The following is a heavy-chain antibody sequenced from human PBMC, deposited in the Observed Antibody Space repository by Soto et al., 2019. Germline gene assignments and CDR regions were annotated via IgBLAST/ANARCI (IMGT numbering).Heavy chain of an antibody. Sequence: QVQLVESGGGVVQPRRSLRLSCAASGFTFSSYGMHWVRQAPGKGLEWVAVISYDGSNKYYADSVKGRFTIPRDNSKNTLYLQMNSLRAEDTAVYYCAQGVKVWGQGPTVTVSS. J-gene: IGHJ6*02. CDR2: ISYDGSNK. CDR1: GFTFSSYG. D-gene: IGHD6-13*01. CDR3: AQGVKV. V-gene: IGHV3-30*18.